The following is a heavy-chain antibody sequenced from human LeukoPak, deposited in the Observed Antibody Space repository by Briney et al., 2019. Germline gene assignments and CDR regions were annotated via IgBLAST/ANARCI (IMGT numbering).Heavy chain of an antibody. Sequence: SGPTLVKPTQTLTLTCTFSGFSLTTSGVGVGWIRQPPGRALEWLALIYWDDDERYSPSLKSRLTITKDTSKNQVVLTITNMDPVDTATYYCAHITTVTCADYWGQGTLVTVSS. CDR1: GFSLTTSGVG. V-gene: IGHV2-5*02. CDR3: AHITTVTCADY. J-gene: IGHJ4*02. CDR2: IYWDDDE. D-gene: IGHD4-11*01.